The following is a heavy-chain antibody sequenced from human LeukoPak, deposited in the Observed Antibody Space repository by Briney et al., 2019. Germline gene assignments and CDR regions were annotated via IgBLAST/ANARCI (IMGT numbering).Heavy chain of an antibody. CDR1: GFTFSSYA. V-gene: IGHV3-23*01. CDR3: AKDRGNIVVVVAATSMIAFDI. J-gene: IGHJ3*02. Sequence: SGGSLRLSCAASGFTFSSYAMSGVRQAPGKGLEGVSAISGSGGSTYYADSVKRRFTISRDNSKNTLYLQMNSLRAEDTAVYYCAKDRGNIVVVVAATSMIAFDIWGQGTMVTVSS. D-gene: IGHD2-15*01. CDR2: ISGSGGST.